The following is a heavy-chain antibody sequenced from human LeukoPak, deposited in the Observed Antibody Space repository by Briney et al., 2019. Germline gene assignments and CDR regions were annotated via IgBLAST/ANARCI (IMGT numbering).Heavy chain of an antibody. D-gene: IGHD6-19*01. J-gene: IGHJ4*02. CDR2: ISASGGST. V-gene: IGHV3-23*01. CDR3: ARDGSSGWSLGYFDY. CDR1: GFTFSSSA. Sequence: PGGSLRLSCAASGFTFSSSAMSWVRQVPGKGLEWVSGISASGGSTNYADSVKGRFTISRDNSKNTLYLQMNSLRAEDTAVYYCARDGSSGWSLGYFDYWGQGTLVTVSS.